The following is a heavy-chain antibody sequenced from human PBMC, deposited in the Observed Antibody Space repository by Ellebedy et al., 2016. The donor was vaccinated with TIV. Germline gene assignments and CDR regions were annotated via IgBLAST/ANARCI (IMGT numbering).Heavy chain of an antibody. Sequence: SVKVSXXASGGTFSNYAIHWVRQAPGLGLEWMGGIIPIFGTANYAQKFQGRVTITADESTSTAYMELSSLRSEDTAVYYCARDRVRIAAAGLFDYWGQGTLVTVSS. V-gene: IGHV1-69*13. CDR2: IIPIFGTA. CDR1: GGTFSNYA. D-gene: IGHD6-13*01. J-gene: IGHJ4*02. CDR3: ARDRVRIAAAGLFDY.